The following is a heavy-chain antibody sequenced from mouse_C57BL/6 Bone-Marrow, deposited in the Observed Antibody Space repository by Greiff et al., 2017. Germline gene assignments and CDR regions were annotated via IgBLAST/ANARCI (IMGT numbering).Heavy chain of an antibody. Sequence: VKLQESGPELVKPGASVKISCKASGYAFSSSWMNWVKQRPGKGLEWIGRIYPGDGDTNYNGKFKGKATLTADKSSSTAYMQLSSLTSEDSAVYFCARGDSNYYAMDYWGQGTSVTVSS. J-gene: IGHJ4*01. D-gene: IGHD2-5*01. V-gene: IGHV1-82*01. CDR2: IYPGDGDT. CDR3: ARGDSNYYAMDY. CDR1: GYAFSSSW.